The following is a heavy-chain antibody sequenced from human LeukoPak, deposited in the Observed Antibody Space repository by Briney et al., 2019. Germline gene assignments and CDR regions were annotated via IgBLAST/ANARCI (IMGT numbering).Heavy chain of an antibody. CDR2: IYPGDSDT. CDR1: GYSFTNYW. CDR3: ARPSTPRTIAAAYVAY. D-gene: IGHD6-13*01. V-gene: IGHV5-51*01. J-gene: IGHJ4*02. Sequence: GESLKISCKGSGYSFTNYWVGWVRQMPGKGLEWTGIIYPGDSDTRYSPSFEGQVTISADKSINTAYLHWSSLKASDTAMYYCARPSTPRTIAAAYVAYWGQGTLVTVSS.